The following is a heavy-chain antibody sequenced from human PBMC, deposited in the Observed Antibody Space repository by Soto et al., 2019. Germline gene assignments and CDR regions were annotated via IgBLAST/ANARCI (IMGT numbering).Heavy chain of an antibody. CDR1: GGTFSTYS. D-gene: IGHD5-18*01. Sequence: QVQLVQSGAEVKKPGSSVKVSCKTSGGTFSTYSIVWVRQAPGEGLEWMGGIIPIFGTANYAQKFQDRVTITVDKSTNADFMELSSLKSEDTAMYYCASSSGNNYGVGTNYYFDYWGQGTLVTVSS. J-gene: IGHJ4*02. V-gene: IGHV1-69*06. CDR2: IIPIFGTA. CDR3: ASSSGNNYGVGTNYYFDY.